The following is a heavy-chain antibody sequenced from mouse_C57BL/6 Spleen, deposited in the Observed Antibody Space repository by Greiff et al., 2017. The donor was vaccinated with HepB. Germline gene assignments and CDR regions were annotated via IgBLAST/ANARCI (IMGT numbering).Heavy chain of an antibody. CDR1: GYTFTSYW. CDR3: ARPIYYGGSCVNWYFDV. CDR2: IHPNSGST. D-gene: IGHD1-1*01. V-gene: IGHV1-64*01. Sequence: QVQLQQPGAELVKPGASVKLSCKASGYTFTSYWMHWVKQRPGQGLEWIGMIHPNSGSTNYNEKFKSKATLTVDKSSSTAYMQLSSLTSEDSAVYDWARPIYYGGSCVNWYFDVWGTGTTVTVSS. J-gene: IGHJ1*03.